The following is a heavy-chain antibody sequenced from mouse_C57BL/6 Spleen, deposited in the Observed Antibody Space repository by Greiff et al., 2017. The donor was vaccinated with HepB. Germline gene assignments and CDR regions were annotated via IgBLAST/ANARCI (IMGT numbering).Heavy chain of an antibody. CDR1: GFTFSDYY. D-gene: IGHD2-1*01. CDR3: ARDGNYYFDY. V-gene: IGHV5-16*01. Sequence: EVKLMESEGGLVQPGSSMKLSCTASGFTFSDYYMAWVRQVPEKGLEWVANINYDGSSTYYLDSLKSRFIISRDNAKNILYLQMSSLKSEDTATYYCARDGNYYFDYWGQGTTLTVSS. CDR2: INYDGSST. J-gene: IGHJ2*01.